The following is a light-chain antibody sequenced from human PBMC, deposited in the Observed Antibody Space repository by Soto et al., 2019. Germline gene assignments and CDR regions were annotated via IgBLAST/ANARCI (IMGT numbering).Light chain of an antibody. CDR1: SSNIGSNY. V-gene: IGLV1-47*01. CDR3: AAWGDSLSGWV. J-gene: IGLJ3*02. Sequence: QLVLTQPPSASGTPGQRVTISCSGSSSNIGSNYVYWYQQLPGTAPKLLIYRNNQRPSGVPDRFSGSKSGTSASLAISGLRSEDEADYYCAAWGDSLSGWVFGGGTKLTVL. CDR2: RNN.